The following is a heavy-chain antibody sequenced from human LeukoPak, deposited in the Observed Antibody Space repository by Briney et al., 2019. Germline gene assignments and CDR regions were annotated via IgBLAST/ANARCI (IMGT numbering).Heavy chain of an antibody. CDR2: IYYSGST. V-gene: IGHV4-59*12. CDR1: GGSISSYY. CDR3: ARGEGGYSYGLY. J-gene: IGHJ4*02. D-gene: IGHD5-18*01. Sequence: SETLSLTCTVSGGSISSYYWSWIRQPPGKGLEWIGYIYYSGSTNYNPSLKSRVTISVDRSKNQFSLKLSSVTAADMAVYYCARGEGGYSYGLYWGQGTLVTVSS.